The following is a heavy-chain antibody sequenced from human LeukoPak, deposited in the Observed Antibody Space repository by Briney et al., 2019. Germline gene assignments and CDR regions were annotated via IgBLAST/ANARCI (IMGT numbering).Heavy chain of an antibody. J-gene: IGHJ4*02. CDR1: GFTFSSYA. CDR3: VREVHYYYDSSGYLDY. D-gene: IGHD3-22*01. CDR2: ISYDGSNK. V-gene: IGHV3-30-3*01. Sequence: GRSLRLSCAASGFTFSSYALHWVRQAPGKGLEWVAVISYDGSNKYYADSVKGRFTISRDNSKNTLYLQMNSLRAEDTAVYYCVREVHYYYDSSGYLDYWGQGTLVTVSS.